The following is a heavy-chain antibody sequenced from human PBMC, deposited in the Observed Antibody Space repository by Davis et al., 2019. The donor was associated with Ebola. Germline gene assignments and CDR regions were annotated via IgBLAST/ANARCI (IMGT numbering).Heavy chain of an antibody. D-gene: IGHD1-26*01. J-gene: IGHJ1*01. V-gene: IGHV3-23*01. CDR1: GFTFSSYA. CDR2: ISGSGGST. Sequence: GGSLRLSCAASGFTFSSYAMSWVRQAPGKGLEWVSAISGSGGSTYYADSVKGRFTISRDNSKNTLYLQMNSMRAEDTAVYYCAKDLYVVGATILLLFQHWGQGTLVTVSS. CDR3: AKDLYVVGATILLLFQH.